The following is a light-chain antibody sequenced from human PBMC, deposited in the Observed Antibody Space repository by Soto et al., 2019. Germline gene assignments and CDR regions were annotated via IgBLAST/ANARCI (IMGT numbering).Light chain of an antibody. Sequence: EIVLTQSPATLSVSPGGRATLSCRASQDVRAGLAWYQQKPGQPTRLLIHGASTRATGIPARFSGSGSGTEFTLTISSLLSEDIGAYFCQQYDVWPLTFGQGT. V-gene: IGKV3-15*01. CDR2: GAS. CDR1: QDVRAG. CDR3: QQYDVWPLT. J-gene: IGKJ1*01.